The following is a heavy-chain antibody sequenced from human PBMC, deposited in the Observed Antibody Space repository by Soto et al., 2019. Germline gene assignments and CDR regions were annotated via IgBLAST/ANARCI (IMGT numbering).Heavy chain of an antibody. CDR3: ARGHHYDFWSGPRFLDY. J-gene: IGHJ4*02. D-gene: IGHD3-3*01. V-gene: IGHV1-69*02. CDR2: FIPLLGIA. Sequence: KVSCKASGGTFSSHTISWVRQAPEQGLEWMGRFIPLLGIANYAQKLQGRVTITADKSTSTAFMELSSLRSEDTAVYYCARGHHYDFWSGPRFLDYWGQGTLVTVSS. CDR1: GGTFSSHT.